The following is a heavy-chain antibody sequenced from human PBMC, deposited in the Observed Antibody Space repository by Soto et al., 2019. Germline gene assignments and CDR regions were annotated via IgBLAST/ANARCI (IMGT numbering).Heavy chain of an antibody. Sequence: GGSLRLSCAASGFTFNDFFMTWIRQAPGRGPEWVASTSNSGNSVYYADSVKGRFTVSRDNAQNTLTLQMTDLRVDDTAVYYCARNTFNWFDPWGQGTLVTVSS. J-gene: IGHJ5*02. CDR3: ARNTFNWFDP. CDR2: TSNSGNSV. CDR1: GFTFNDFF. V-gene: IGHV3-11*01.